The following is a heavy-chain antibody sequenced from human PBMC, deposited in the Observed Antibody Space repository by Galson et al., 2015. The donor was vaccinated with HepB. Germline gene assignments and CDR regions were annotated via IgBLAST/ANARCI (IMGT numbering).Heavy chain of an antibody. CDR1: GFTFSSYA. V-gene: IGHV3-30-3*01. Sequence: SLRLSCAVSGFTFSSYAMHWVRQTPGKGLEWVAVISSDGSNKYYADSVKGRFTISRDNSKNTLYLQMNSLRAEDTAVYYCARERYTYGWDALDIWGQGTMVTVSS. D-gene: IGHD5-18*01. J-gene: IGHJ3*02. CDR3: ARERYTYGWDALDI. CDR2: ISSDGSNK.